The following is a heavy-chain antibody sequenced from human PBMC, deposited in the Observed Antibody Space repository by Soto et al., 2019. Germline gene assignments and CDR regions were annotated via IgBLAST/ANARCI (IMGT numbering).Heavy chain of an antibody. J-gene: IGHJ6*02. V-gene: IGHV3-23*01. CDR2: ISGSGGST. CDR1: GFTFSSYA. Sequence: EVQLLESGGGLVQPGGSLRLSCAASGFTFSSYAMSWVRQAPGKGLAWVSAISGSGGSTYYADSVTGRFTISRDNSKNTLQLQMNSRGAEDTAVYDWAKVGYSSSSVGMDVWGQGTTVTVSS. D-gene: IGHD6-13*01. CDR3: AKVGYSSSSVGMDV.